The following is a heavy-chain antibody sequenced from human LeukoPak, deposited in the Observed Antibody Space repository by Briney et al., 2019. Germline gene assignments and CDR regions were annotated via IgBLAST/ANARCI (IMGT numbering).Heavy chain of an antibody. CDR3: ARDLRVPAAMIMGY. CDR2: INPNSGGT. V-gene: IGHV1-2*02. Sequence: ASVKVSCKASGYTFTSYGISWVRQAPGQGLEWIGWINPNSGGTNYAQKFQGRVTMTRDTSISTAYMELSRLRSDDTAVYYCARDLRVPAAMIMGYWGQGTLVTVSS. CDR1: GYTFTSYG. J-gene: IGHJ4*02. D-gene: IGHD2-2*01.